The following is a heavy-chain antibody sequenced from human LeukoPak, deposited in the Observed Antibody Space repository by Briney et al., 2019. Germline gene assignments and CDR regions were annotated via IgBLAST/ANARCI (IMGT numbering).Heavy chain of an antibody. V-gene: IGHV4-30-2*01. Sequence: PSETLSLTCAVSGGSISSSGYSWSWIRQPPGKGLEWIGYIYHSGSTYYNPSLKSRVTISVDRSKNQFSLKLSSVTAADTAVYYCARGVDCSSTSCDWFDPWGQGTLVTVSS. D-gene: IGHD2-2*01. CDR2: IYHSGST. CDR1: GGSISSSGYS. J-gene: IGHJ5*02. CDR3: ARGVDCSSTSCDWFDP.